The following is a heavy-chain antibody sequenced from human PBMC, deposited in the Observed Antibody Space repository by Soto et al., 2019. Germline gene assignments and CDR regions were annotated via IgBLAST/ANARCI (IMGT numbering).Heavy chain of an antibody. Sequence: SETLSLTCTVSGGSISSGDYYWSWIRQPPGKGLEWIGYIYYSGGTYYNPSLKSRVTISVDTSKNQFSLKLSSVTAADTAVYYCARASTYYYGSGSYWNGMDVWGQGTTVTVSS. J-gene: IGHJ6*02. D-gene: IGHD3-10*01. CDR1: GGSISSGDYY. CDR3: ARASTYYYGSGSYWNGMDV. CDR2: IYYSGGT. V-gene: IGHV4-30-4*01.